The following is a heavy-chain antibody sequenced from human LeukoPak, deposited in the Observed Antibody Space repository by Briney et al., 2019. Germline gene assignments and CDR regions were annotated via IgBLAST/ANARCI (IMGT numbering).Heavy chain of an antibody. D-gene: IGHD3-16*01. CDR2: IYYSGST. Sequence: SETLSLTCAVSGGSISSSNWWSWVRQPPGKGLEWIGSIYYSGSTYYNPSLKSRVTISVDTSKDQFSLKLSSVTAADTAVYYCARHDDYEPWGQGTLVTVSS. CDR1: GGSISSSNW. J-gene: IGHJ5*02. V-gene: IGHV4-39*01. CDR3: ARHDDYEP.